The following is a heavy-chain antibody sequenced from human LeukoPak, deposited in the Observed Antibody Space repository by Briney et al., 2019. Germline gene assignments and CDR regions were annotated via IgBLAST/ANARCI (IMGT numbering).Heavy chain of an antibody. D-gene: IGHD5-12*01. V-gene: IGHV3-48*02. CDR2: IDSRSGTI. J-gene: IGHJ4*02. CDR3: AREVGGYEDF. Sequence: GESLRLSCAASGFTFSFFSMNWVRQAPGKGLEWVSYIDSRSGTINYADSVRGRFTISRDNAKNSLYMQMNSLRDEDTAVYYCAREVGGYEDFWGQGTLVTVSS. CDR1: GFTFSFFS.